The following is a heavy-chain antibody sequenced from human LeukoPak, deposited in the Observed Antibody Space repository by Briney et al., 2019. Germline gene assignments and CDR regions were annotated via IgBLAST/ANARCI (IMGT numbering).Heavy chain of an antibody. V-gene: IGHV3-23*01. J-gene: IGHJ4*02. CDR2: ISGSGGRT. D-gene: IGHD3-3*01. Sequence: PGGSLRLFCAASGFTFSSYAMSWVCQAPGKGLEWVSGISGSGGRTYYADSVKGRFTISRDNSKNTLYLQMNSLRAEDTAVYYCAKEPQGGNYDSWSGYYLDYWGQGTLVTVSS. CDR1: GFTFSSYA. CDR3: AKEPQGGNYDSWSGYYLDY.